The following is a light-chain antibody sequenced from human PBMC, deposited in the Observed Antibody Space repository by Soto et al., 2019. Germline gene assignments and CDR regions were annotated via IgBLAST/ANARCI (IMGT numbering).Light chain of an antibody. CDR3: KQFKNYPRT. CDR1: HDISSA. CDR2: DAS. Sequence: QLTQSPSSLSAFVGDRVTITCRASHDISSALAWYQQKPGRAPKLLIYDASILQSGVPSRFSGSGYGTDFTLTISSLQPEDFATYSCKQFKNYPRTFGQGTKVEIK. V-gene: IGKV1D-13*01. J-gene: IGKJ1*01.